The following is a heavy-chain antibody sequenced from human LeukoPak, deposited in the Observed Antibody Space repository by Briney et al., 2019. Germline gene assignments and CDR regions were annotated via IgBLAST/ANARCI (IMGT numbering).Heavy chain of an antibody. CDR2: ISYDGSNK. CDR1: GFTFSSYA. D-gene: IGHD5-12*01. V-gene: IGHV3-30-3*01. CDR3: AKEGATEQNYFDH. Sequence: GGSLRLSCAASGFTFSSYAMHWVRQAPGKGLEWVAVISYDGSNKYYADSVKGRFTISRDNSKNTLYLQMNSLRGDDTAVYYCAKEGATEQNYFDHWGRGSLVTVSS. J-gene: IGHJ4*01.